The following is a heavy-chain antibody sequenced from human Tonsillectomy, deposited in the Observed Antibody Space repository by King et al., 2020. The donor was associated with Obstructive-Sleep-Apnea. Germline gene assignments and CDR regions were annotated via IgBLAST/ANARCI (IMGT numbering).Heavy chain of an antibody. CDR2: INHSGST. CDR3: AREGTISGWPSFDY. V-gene: IGHV4-34*01. J-gene: IGHJ4*02. CDR1: GGSFSGYY. Sequence: VQLQQWGAGLLKPSETLSLTCAVYGGSFSGYYWSWIRQPPGKGLEWIGEINHSGSTTYNPSLKRRVTISVDMSKNPFSLKLSSVTAADTAVYYCAREGTISGWPSFDYWGQGTLVTVSS. D-gene: IGHD6-19*01.